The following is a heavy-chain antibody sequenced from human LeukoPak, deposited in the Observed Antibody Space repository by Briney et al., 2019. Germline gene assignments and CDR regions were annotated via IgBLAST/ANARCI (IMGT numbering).Heavy chain of an antibody. CDR3: ARVVAEGPYYYYMDV. V-gene: IGHV1-69*13. Sequence: SVKVSCKASGGTFSSYAISRVRQAPGQGLEWMGGIIPIFGTANYAQKFQGRVTITADESTSTAYMELSSLRSEDTAVYYCARVVAEGPYYYYMDVWGKGTTVTVSS. CDR1: GGTFSSYA. J-gene: IGHJ6*03. CDR2: IIPIFGTA.